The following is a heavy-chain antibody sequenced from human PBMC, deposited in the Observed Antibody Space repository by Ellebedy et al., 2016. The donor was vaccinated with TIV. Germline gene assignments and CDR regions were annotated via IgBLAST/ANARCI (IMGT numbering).Heavy chain of an antibody. Sequence: AASVKVSCKASGYTFTSYYMHWVRPSPGQGLEWMGWINPNSGGTNYAQKFQGRVTMTRDTSISTAYMELSRLRSDDTAVYYCAIAPLLWFGELFGGWFDPWGQGTLVTVSS. D-gene: IGHD3-10*01. CDR3: AIAPLLWFGELFGGWFDP. CDR1: GYTFTSYY. J-gene: IGHJ5*02. V-gene: IGHV1-2*02. CDR2: INPNSGGT.